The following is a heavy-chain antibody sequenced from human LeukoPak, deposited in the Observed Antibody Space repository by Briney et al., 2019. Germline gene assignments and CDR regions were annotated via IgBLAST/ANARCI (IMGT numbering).Heavy chain of an antibody. CDR3: ARVDCSGGSCYSSLDY. Sequence: PGGSLRLSCAASGFSFSSYVMNWVRQAPGKGLEWISYISSSSSTMYYADSVKGRFTIFRDNAKNSLFLQMDSLRVEDTAVYFCARVDCSGGSCYSSLDYWGQGTLITVSS. J-gene: IGHJ4*02. CDR1: GFSFSSYV. CDR2: ISSSSSTM. D-gene: IGHD2-15*01. V-gene: IGHV3-48*01.